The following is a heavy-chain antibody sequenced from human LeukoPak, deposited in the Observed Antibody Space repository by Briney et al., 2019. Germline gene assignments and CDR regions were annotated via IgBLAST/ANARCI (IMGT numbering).Heavy chain of an antibody. V-gene: IGHV3-7*01. CDR2: IKQDGSVK. J-gene: IGHJ4*02. CDR1: GFTFNNYW. Sequence: SGGSLRLSCAASGFTFNNYWMSWVRQAPGKGLEWVANIKQDGSVKFYVDSVKGRFTISRDNAKHSLYLQMNSLRAEDTAVYYCARVMAPAVMPPTIFDYWGQGTLVTVSS. D-gene: IGHD2-2*01. CDR3: ARVMAPAVMPPTIFDY.